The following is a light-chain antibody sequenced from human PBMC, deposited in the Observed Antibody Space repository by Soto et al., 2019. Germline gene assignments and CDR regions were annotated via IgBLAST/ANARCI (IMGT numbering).Light chain of an antibody. CDR1: QSVDSSY. CDR2: GAS. V-gene: IGKV3-20*01. Sequence: EIVLTQSPGTLSLSPGERATLSCRASQSVDSSYLAWYQQKPGQAPRLLIYGASSRATGIPDRFSGSGSGTDFTLTISRLEPEDFAVYYCQQYCSSPPWTFGQGTKVEIK. J-gene: IGKJ1*01. CDR3: QQYCSSPPWT.